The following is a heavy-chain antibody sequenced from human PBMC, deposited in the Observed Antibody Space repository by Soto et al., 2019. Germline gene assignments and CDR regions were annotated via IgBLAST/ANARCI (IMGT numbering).Heavy chain of an antibody. CDR2: VGYDGGNK. Sequence: QVPLGDSGGGVVQPGRSLRLSCAASGFTFSSYGMHWVRQAPGKGLEWVALVGYDGGNKYYGDSVKGRFTITRDNSKNTMYLELNSLRDEDTAVYYCVRAAGYSGYDYVYCDGMDVWGQWTTVTVSS. CDR1: GFTFSSYG. D-gene: IGHD5-12*01. CDR3: VRAAGYSGYDYVYCDGMDV. J-gene: IGHJ6*02. V-gene: IGHV3-33*01.